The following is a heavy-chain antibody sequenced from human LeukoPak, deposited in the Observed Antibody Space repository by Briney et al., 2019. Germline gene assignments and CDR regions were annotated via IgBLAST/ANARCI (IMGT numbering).Heavy chain of an antibody. Sequence: PSETLSLTCTVPGGSIRSSYYYWGWIRQPPGKGLEWIGSIYDSGSTYYNPSLKSRVTISVDTSKNQFSLKLSSVTAADTAVYYCARDYCDSSGYYWDAFDIWGQGTMVTVSS. J-gene: IGHJ3*02. CDR1: GGSIRSSYYY. CDR3: ARDYCDSSGYYWDAFDI. D-gene: IGHD3-22*01. CDR2: IYDSGST. V-gene: IGHV4-39*02.